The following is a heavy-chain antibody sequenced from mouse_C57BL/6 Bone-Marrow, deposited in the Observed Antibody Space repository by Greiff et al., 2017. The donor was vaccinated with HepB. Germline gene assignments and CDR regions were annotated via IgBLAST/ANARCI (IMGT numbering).Heavy chain of an antibody. D-gene: IGHD2-3*01. Sequence: EVQLQESGPELVKPGASVKMSCKASGYTFTDYNMHWVKQSHGKSLEWIGYINPNNGGTSYNQKFKGKATLTVNKSSSTAYMELRSLTSEDSAVYYCAREIYDGYYVWFAYWGQGTLVTVSA. CDR1: GYTFTDYN. CDR2: INPNNGGT. J-gene: IGHJ3*01. V-gene: IGHV1-22*01. CDR3: AREIYDGYYVWFAY.